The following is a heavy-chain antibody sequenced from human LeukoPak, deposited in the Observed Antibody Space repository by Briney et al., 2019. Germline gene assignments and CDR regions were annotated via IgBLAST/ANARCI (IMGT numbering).Heavy chain of an antibody. CDR1: GGTFSSYA. CDR2: IIPIFGTA. D-gene: IGHD3-22*01. V-gene: IGHV1-69*05. CDR3: AADPYYYDSSGVGLNWFDP. Sequence: ASVKVSCKASGGTFSSYAISWVRQAPGQGLEWMGGIIPIFGTANYAQKFQERVTITRDMSTSTAYMELSSLRSEDTAVYYCAADPYYYDSSGVGLNWFDPWGQGTLVTVSS. J-gene: IGHJ5*02.